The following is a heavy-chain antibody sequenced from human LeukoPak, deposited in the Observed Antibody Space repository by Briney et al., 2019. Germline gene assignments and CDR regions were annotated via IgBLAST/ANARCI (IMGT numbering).Heavy chain of an antibody. D-gene: IGHD7-27*01. Sequence: GGSLRLSCAASGFTFSDYWMHWVRQAPGKGLVWVSCINSYESSTTYADSVKGRFTISRDNAKNTLYLQVNSLRPDVTAVYYCARCFWGSSYYGMDVWGKGTTVTVSS. CDR3: ARCFWGSSYYGMDV. V-gene: IGHV3-74*01. CDR2: INSYESST. CDR1: GFTFSDYW. J-gene: IGHJ6*04.